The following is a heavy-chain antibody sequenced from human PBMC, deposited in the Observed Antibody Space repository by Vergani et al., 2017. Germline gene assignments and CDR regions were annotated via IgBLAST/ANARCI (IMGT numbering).Heavy chain of an antibody. Sequence: QVQLQQWGGGLLKPSETLSLTCVVNGGSFTSYHWTWIRQSPGEGLDWVVDNHHTGRPDYNPSLKSRLPMSVDKSRNQFSLTLNSVTATDTAIYFCARVNTETNGHLYYYYYMDVWGQGTAVTVS. J-gene: IGHJ6*03. CDR2: NHHTGRP. CDR3: ARVNTETNGHLYYYYYMDV. CDR1: GGSFTSYH. V-gene: IGHV4-34*01. D-gene: IGHD4-11*01.